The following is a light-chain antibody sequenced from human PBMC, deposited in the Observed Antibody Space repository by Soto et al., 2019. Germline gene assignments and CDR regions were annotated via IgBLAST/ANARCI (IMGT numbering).Light chain of an antibody. Sequence: EIVLTQSPGTLSLSPGERATLSCRASQSISNYYLAWYQQKPGQAPRLLIYGASSRATGIPDRFSGSGSGTDFTLTISRLEPEDFEVYYCQHYAGSLWTFGQGTKVDIK. CDR2: GAS. J-gene: IGKJ1*01. CDR3: QHYAGSLWT. CDR1: QSISNYY. V-gene: IGKV3-20*01.